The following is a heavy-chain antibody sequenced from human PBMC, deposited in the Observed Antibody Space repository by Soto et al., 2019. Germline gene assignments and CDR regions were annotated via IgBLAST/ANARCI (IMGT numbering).Heavy chain of an antibody. V-gene: IGHV4-38-2*01. J-gene: IGHJ5*02. CDR3: ARQGPCSSTNCYNWFDL. Sequence: SETLSLTCGVSGYSLSSGYYWAWVRQPPGKGLEWIGSMNYRGKTYYNPSLKSRVTLSLDASKNQVSLKVTSVTASDTAMYYCARQGPCSSTNCYNWFDLWGQGTLVTVSS. D-gene: IGHD2-2*01. CDR2: MNYRGKT. CDR1: GYSLSSGYY.